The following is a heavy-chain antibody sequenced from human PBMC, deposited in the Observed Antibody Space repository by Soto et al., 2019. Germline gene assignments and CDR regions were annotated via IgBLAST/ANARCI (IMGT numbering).Heavy chain of an antibody. Sequence: GXSLRLSCAASGFTLSSYWMSWVRQAPGKGLEWVANITPDGSEKYYVDSVQGRFTLSRDNAKNALYLQMNSLRAEDTAVYYWARDFIILTGYAKPRPHLHYGMDVWGQGNTVTVS. D-gene: IGHD3-9*01. J-gene: IGHJ6*02. CDR2: ITPDGSEK. CDR3: ARDFIILTGYAKPRPHLHYGMDV. V-gene: IGHV3-7*05. CDR1: GFTLSSYW.